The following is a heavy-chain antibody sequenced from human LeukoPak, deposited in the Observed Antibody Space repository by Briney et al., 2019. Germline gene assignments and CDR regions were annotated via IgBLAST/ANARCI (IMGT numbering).Heavy chain of an antibody. V-gene: IGHV4-39*07. CDR2: IYYSGST. CDR1: GGSISSSSYY. D-gene: IGHD3-10*01. CDR3: ARDRVTMVRGVLWGFDP. J-gene: IGHJ5*02. Sequence: VKPSETLSLTCTVSGGSISSSSYYWGWIRQPPGEGLEWIGSIYYSGSTYYNPSLKSRVTISVDTSKNQFSLKLSSVTAADTAVYYCARDRVTMVRGVLWGFDPWGQGTLVTVSS.